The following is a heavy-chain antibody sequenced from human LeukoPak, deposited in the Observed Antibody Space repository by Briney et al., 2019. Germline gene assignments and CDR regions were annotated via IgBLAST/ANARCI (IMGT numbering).Heavy chain of an antibody. J-gene: IGHJ3*02. V-gene: IGHV3-7*01. CDR3: ATSQTSSGRYGNAFDI. D-gene: IGHD6-19*01. CDR2: IKADGSEK. CDR1: GFTFSSYW. Sequence: GGSLRLSXVASGFTFSSYWMSWVRQAPGKGLEWVANIKADGSEKYSVDSVKGRFTISRDNAKNSLYLQMNNLRVEDTAVYFCATSQTSSGRYGNAFDIWGQGTMVTVSS.